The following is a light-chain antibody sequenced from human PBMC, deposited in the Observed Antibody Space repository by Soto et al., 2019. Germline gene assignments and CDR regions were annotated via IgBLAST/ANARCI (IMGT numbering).Light chain of an antibody. CDR2: DAS. CDR3: QQYNSYSSA. J-gene: IGKJ3*01. V-gene: IGKV1-5*01. Sequence: DIPMTQSPSTLSASVGDRVTITCRASQSISSWLAWYQQKPGKAPKLLIYDASSLESGVPSRFSGSGSGTEFTLTISSLQPDDFATYYCQQYNSYSSAFGPGTKVDIK. CDR1: QSISSW.